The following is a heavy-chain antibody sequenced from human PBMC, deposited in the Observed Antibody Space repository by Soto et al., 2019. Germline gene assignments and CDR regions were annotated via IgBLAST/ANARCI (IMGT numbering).Heavy chain of an antibody. J-gene: IGHJ6*02. D-gene: IGHD3-3*01. CDR1: GGTFSSYA. V-gene: IGHV1-69*01. CDR2: IIPIFGTA. CDR3: ARNPLESDLYYYYGMDG. Sequence: QVQLVQSGAEVKKPGSSVNVSCKASGGTFSSYAISWVRQAPGQGLAWMGGIIPIFGTANYAQKFQGRVTITADEATSTADMELSSLRSEDTAVYYWARNPLESDLYYYYGMDGWGQGTKVTVSS.